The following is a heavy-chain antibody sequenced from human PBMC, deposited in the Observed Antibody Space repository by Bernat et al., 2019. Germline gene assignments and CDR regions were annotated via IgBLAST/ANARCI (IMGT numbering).Heavy chain of an antibody. V-gene: IGHV1-69*02. D-gene: IGHD5-12*01. Sequence: QVQLVQSGAEVKKPGSSVKVSCKASGGTFSSYTISWVRQAPGQGLEWMGRIIPILGIANYAQKFQGRVTITADKSTSTAYMELSSLRSEDTAVYYCARLFSGGGGGYSGYVGPDYWGQGTLVTVSS. J-gene: IGHJ4*02. CDR3: ARLFSGGGGGYSGYVGPDY. CDR2: IIPILGIA. CDR1: GGTFSSYT.